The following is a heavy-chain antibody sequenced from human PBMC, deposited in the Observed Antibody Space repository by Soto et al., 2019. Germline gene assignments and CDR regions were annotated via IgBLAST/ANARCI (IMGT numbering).Heavy chain of an antibody. Sequence: SETLSLTCTVSGGSISSGGYYWSWIRQHPGKGLEWIGYIYYSGSTYYNPSLKSRVTISVDTSKNQFSLKLSSVTAADTAVYYCARSVEKDTAGDYFDYWGQGTLVTASS. CDR3: ARSVEKDTAGDYFDY. V-gene: IGHV4-31*03. CDR1: GGSISSGGYY. CDR2: IYYSGST. D-gene: IGHD5-18*01. J-gene: IGHJ4*02.